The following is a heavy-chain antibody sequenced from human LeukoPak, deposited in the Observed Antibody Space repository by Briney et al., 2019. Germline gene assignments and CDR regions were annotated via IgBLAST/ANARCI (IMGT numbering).Heavy chain of an antibody. CDR3: TRDGDTVLTRGYYYYMDV. V-gene: IGHV3-23*01. J-gene: IGHJ6*03. D-gene: IGHD3-10*01. Sequence: GGSLRLSCAASGFTFSSDAMSWVRQAPGKGLEWVSAISGSGGSTYYADSVKGRFTISRDNSKNTLYLQMNSLRAEDTAVYYCTRDGDTVLTRGYYYYMDVWGKGTTVTVSS. CDR1: GFTFSSDA. CDR2: ISGSGGST.